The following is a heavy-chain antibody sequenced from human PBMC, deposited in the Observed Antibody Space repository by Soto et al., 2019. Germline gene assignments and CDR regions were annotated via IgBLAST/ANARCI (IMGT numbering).Heavy chain of an antibody. J-gene: IGHJ6*02. Sequence: PGESLKISCKGSGYSFTIYWIGWVLQMPWKGLEWMGIIYPGDSDTRYSPSFQGQVTISADKSISTAYLQWSSLKASDTAMYCCASHDYYDSSGHYYGMDVWGQGTTVTVSS. CDR2: IYPGDSDT. CDR1: GYSFTIYW. CDR3: ASHDYYDSSGHYYGMDV. V-gene: IGHV5-51*01. D-gene: IGHD3-22*01.